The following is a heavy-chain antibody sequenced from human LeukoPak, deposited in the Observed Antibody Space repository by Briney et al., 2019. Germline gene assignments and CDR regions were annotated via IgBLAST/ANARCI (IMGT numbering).Heavy chain of an antibody. Sequence: GGSLRLPCAASGFTFSSYSMNWVRQAPGKGLEWVSSISSSSSYIYYADSVKGRFTISRDNAKNSLYLQMNSLRAEDTAVYYCARDVEDYDYVWGSYRYTALDYWGQGTLVTVSS. D-gene: IGHD3-16*02. CDR3: ARDVEDYDYVWGSYRYTALDY. J-gene: IGHJ4*02. CDR2: ISSSSSYI. V-gene: IGHV3-21*01. CDR1: GFTFSSYS.